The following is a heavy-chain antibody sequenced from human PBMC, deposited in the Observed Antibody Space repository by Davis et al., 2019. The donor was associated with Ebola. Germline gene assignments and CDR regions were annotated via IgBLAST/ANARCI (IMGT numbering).Heavy chain of an antibody. CDR1: GFSLSTSGMC. CDR2: IDWDDDK. V-gene: IGHV2-70*01. J-gene: IGHJ6*02. D-gene: IGHD3-3*01. Sequence: SGPTLVTPTQTLTLTCTFSGFSLSTSGMCVSWIRQPPGKALEWLALIDWDDDKYYSTSLKTRLTISKDTSKNQVVLTMTNMDPVDTATYYCARIKTYYDFWRGYYYYYYGMDVWGQGTTVTVSS. CDR3: ARIKTYYDFWRGYYYYYYGMDV.